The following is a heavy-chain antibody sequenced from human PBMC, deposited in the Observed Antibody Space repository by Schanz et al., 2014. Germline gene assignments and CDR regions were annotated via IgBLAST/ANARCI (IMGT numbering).Heavy chain of an antibody. CDR1: GLNFDYYG. V-gene: IGHV3-30*12. CDR3: ATEGPRGTRHPINYYYAMDN. J-gene: IGHJ6*02. Sequence: VQLVDSGGGLVQPGGSLRLSCATSGLNFDYYGMNWVRQAPGKGLEWVAVISYDGTNKYYADSVKGRFTISRDNAKNSVFLQMNRLRAEDTAVYYCATEGPRGTRHPINYYYAMDNWGQGTKVTV. CDR2: ISYDGTNK. D-gene: IGHD6-6*01.